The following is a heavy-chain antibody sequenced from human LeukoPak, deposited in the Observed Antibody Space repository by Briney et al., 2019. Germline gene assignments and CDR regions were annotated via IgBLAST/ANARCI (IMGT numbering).Heavy chain of an antibody. D-gene: IGHD6-19*01. V-gene: IGHV3-53*01. CDR3: ARDGSVSGCQH. CDR2: IYSGGST. Sequence: TGGSLRLSCAASGYTVSSNYMTWVRQAPGKGLEWVSVIYSGGSTYYADSVKGRFTISRDNSKNTLYLQKNSLRAEDTAVYYCARDGSVSGCQHWGQGTLVTVSS. CDR1: GYTVSSNY. J-gene: IGHJ1*01.